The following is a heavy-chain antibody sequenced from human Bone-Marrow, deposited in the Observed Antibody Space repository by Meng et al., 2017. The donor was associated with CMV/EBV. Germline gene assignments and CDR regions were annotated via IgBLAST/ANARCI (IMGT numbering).Heavy chain of an antibody. V-gene: IGHV3-7*01. CDR1: GFTFSTYL. CDR3: ARDCRREQLFDY. D-gene: IGHD1/OR15-1a*01. CDR2: INKDGSEK. Sequence: GESLKISCAASGFTFSTYLMTWVRQAPGKGLEWVGNINKDGSEKNYVDSVKGRFTISRDNAKNSLYLQMNSLRFEDTAVYYCARDCRREQLFDYWGQGTLVTVSS. J-gene: IGHJ4*02.